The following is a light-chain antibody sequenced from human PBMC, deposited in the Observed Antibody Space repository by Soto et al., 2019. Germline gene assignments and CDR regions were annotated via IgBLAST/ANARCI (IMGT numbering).Light chain of an antibody. CDR2: GAS. Sequence: EIVLTQSPGTLSLSPGERATLSCRASQSVSSSYLAWYQQEPGQAPRLLIYGASSRATGIPDRFSGSGSGTDFTLTISRLEPEDFAVYYCQQYGSSPSITFGQGTRLEIK. CDR3: QQYGSSPSIT. J-gene: IGKJ5*01. V-gene: IGKV3-20*01. CDR1: QSVSSSY.